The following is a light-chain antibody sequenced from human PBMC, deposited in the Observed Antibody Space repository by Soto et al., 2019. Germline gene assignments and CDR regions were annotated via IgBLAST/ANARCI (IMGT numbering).Light chain of an antibody. V-gene: IGLV2-23*02. CDR1: SSDVGTYDF. CDR2: EVN. J-gene: IGLJ1*01. Sequence: QSALTQPASVSGSPGQLITISCTGTSSDVGTYDFVSWYQQHPGKAPKLIIYEVNKRPSGVSNRFSGSKSGNTASLTISGLQAEDEADYYCCSFAVTNYYVFGFGTKLTVL. CDR3: CSFAVTNYYV.